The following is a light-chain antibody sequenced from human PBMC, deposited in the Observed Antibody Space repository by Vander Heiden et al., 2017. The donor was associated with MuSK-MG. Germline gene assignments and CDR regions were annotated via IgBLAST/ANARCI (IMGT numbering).Light chain of an antibody. CDR2: AAS. Sequence: DIQMTQSPSSLSASVGDRVTITCRASQSISSYLNWYQQKPGKAPKLLIYAASSFQSGVPSRFSGSGSGTDFTLTISRLQPEDFATYYCQQSDSTPYTFGQETKMEIK. CDR1: QSISSY. J-gene: IGKJ2*01. CDR3: QQSDSTPYT. V-gene: IGKV1-39*01.